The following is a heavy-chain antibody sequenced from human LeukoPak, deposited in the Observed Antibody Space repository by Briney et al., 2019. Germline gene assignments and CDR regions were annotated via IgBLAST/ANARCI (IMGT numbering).Heavy chain of an antibody. V-gene: IGHV4-4*02. D-gene: IGHD3/OR15-3a*01. CDR1: GGSISSSNW. CDR2: IYHSGST. CDR3: ARGGGTGNWFDP. J-gene: IGHJ5*02. Sequence: PSGTLSLTCAVSGGSISSSNWWSWVRQPPGKGLEWIGEIYHSGSTNYNPSLKSRVTISVDTSKNQFSLKLNSVTAADTAVYYCARGGGTGNWFDPWGQGTLVTVSS.